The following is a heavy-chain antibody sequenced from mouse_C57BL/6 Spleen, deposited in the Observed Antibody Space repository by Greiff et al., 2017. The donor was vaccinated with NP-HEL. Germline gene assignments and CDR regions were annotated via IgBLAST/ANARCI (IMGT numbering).Heavy chain of an antibody. CDR3: TRDYFYAMDY. CDR2: IDPETGGT. J-gene: IGHJ4*01. V-gene: IGHV1-15*01. CDR1: GYTFTDYE. D-gene: IGHD1-1*01. Sequence: QVTLKECGAELVRPGASVTLSCKASGYTFTDYEMHWVKQTPVHGLEWIGAIDPETGGTAYNQKFKGKAILTADKSSSTAYMELRSLTSEDSAVYYCTRDYFYAMDYWGQGTSVTVSS.